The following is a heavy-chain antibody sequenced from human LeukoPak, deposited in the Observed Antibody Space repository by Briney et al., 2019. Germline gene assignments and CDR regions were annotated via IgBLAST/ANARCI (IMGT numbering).Heavy chain of an antibody. V-gene: IGHV3-33*01. D-gene: IGHD6-6*01. CDR2: IWYDGSNK. CDR1: GFTFSSYG. J-gene: IGHJ4*02. Sequence: GGSLRLSCAASGFTFSSYGMHWVRQAPGKGLEWVAVIWYDGSNKYYADSVKGRFTISRDNSKNTLYLQMNSLRAEDTAVYYCARASIEYSSSPGDYWGQGTLVTASS. CDR3: ARASIEYSSSPGDY.